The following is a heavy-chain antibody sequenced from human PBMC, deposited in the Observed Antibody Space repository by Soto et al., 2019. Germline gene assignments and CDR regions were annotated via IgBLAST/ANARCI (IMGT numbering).Heavy chain of an antibody. V-gene: IGHV3-23*01. CDR3: AKRSSSSTFDY. D-gene: IGHD6-6*01. Sequence: PGGSLRLSYAASGFTFSSYAMSWVRQAPGKGLEWVSVISGSDDSTYYADSVKGRFTISRDNSKNTLYLQMNSLRAEDTAVYYCAKRSSSSTFDYWGQGTLVTVSS. J-gene: IGHJ4*02. CDR2: ISGSDDST. CDR1: GFTFSSYA.